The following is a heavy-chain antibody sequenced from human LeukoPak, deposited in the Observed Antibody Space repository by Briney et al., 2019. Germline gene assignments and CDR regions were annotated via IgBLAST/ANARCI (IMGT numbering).Heavy chain of an antibody. CDR3: AREYSSSSYYFDY. J-gene: IGHJ4*02. V-gene: IGHV3-11*01. CDR1: RFTFSDYY. CDR2: ISSSGSTI. Sequence: GGSLRLSCAASRFTFSDYYMSWIRQAPGKGLEWVSYISSSGSTIYYADSVKGRFTISRDNAKNSLYLQMNSLRAEDTAVYYCAREYSSSSYYFDYWGQGTLVTVSS. D-gene: IGHD6-6*01.